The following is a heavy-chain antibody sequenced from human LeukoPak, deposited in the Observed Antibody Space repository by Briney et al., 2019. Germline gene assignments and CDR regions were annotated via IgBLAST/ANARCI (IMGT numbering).Heavy chain of an antibody. D-gene: IGHD2-2*02. CDR3: ARVPDCSSTSCYIPLFDY. J-gene: IGHJ4*02. Sequence: GEALEISCKGFGYRLNSYWIGRVWQMPGKGLEWMGDIYPGDSDTRYSPSFQGQVTISADKSISTAYLQWSSLKASDTAMYYCARVPDCSSTSCYIPLFDYWGQGTLVTVSS. CDR1: GYRLNSYW. V-gene: IGHV5-51*01. CDR2: IYPGDSDT.